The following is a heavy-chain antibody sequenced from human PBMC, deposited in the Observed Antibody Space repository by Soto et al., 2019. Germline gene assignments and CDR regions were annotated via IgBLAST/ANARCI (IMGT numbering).Heavy chain of an antibody. CDR2: ISNGGENT. CDR3: VKDGCVR. Sequence: GGSLRLSCSASGFTFSGYYMSWVGQAPGKGLEWVSAISNGGENTHYADSVKGRFTVSRDNAKNTPLLEMNSLRVEDTAIYYCVKDGCVRWGQGTRGPVSS. CDR1: GFTFSGYY. V-gene: IGHV3-23*01. J-gene: IGHJ4*02. D-gene: IGHD6-19*01.